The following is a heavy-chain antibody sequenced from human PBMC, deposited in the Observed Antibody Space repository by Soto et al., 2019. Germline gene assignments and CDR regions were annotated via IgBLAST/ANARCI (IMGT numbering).Heavy chain of an antibody. D-gene: IGHD6-6*01. CDR3: ARGSSIAGLYYGMDV. Sequence: SETLSLTCTVSGVSISSGVYYWTWIRQHPGKGLEWIGYNYYSGITYYNPSLKSRVTISLDTSKNQFSLKLSSVTAADTAVYYCARGSSIAGLYYGMDVWGQGTTVTVSS. CDR2: NYYSGIT. CDR1: GVSISSGVYY. V-gene: IGHV4-31*03. J-gene: IGHJ6*02.